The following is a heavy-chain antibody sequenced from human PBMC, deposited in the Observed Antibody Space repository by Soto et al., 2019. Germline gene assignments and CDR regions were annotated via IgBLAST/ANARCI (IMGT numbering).Heavy chain of an antibody. CDR3: METLTPMDV. J-gene: IGHJ6*02. Sequence: EVHLVESGGGLVQPGGSLKLSCAASGFAFSGSGIHWVRQASGKGLEWVGHIRTKTNSYATEYAPSVRGRFTISRDDSKNTAYLQMASLKTEDTAVYYCMETLTPMDVWGQGTTVTVSS. CDR2: IRTKTNSYAT. D-gene: IGHD4-17*01. CDR1: GFAFSGSG. V-gene: IGHV3-73*01.